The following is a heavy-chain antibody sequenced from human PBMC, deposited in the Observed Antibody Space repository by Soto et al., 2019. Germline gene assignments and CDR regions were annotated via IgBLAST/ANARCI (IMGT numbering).Heavy chain of an antibody. V-gene: IGHV1-3*04. CDR3: TRGSSEYQLVFTWFDP. Sequence: ASVKVSCKASGYTFTRMTMHWVRQAPGQRPEWMGWINTGNGNTKYSQKFQGRVTLSRDPSATTAYMELRRLKSEDTAVYYCTRGSSEYQLVFTWFDPWGRGTLVTVSS. D-gene: IGHD2-2*01. CDR1: GYTFTRMT. J-gene: IGHJ5*02. CDR2: INTGNGNT.